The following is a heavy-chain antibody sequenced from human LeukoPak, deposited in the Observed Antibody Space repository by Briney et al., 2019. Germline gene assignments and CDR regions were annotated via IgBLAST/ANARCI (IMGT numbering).Heavy chain of an antibody. D-gene: IGHD2-2*02. CDR1: GYTFTGYY. V-gene: IGHV1-2*02. Sequence: ASVKVSCKASGYTFTGYYMHWVRQAPGQGLKWMGWINPNSGGTNYAQKFQGRVTMTRDTSISTAYMELSRLRSDDTAVYYCARDFVVPAAIQGIDYWGQGTLVTVSS. CDR3: ARDFVVPAAIQGIDY. J-gene: IGHJ4*02. CDR2: INPNSGGT.